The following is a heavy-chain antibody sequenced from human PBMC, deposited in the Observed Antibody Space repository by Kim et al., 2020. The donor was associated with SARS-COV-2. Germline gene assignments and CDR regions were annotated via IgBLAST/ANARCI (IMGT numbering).Heavy chain of an antibody. CDR3: TRHVSCTDSSCYSFDY. J-gene: IGHJ4*02. CDR2: IRSKVNSYAT. CDR1: GFTFSGSA. D-gene: IGHD2-15*01. V-gene: IGHV3-73*01. Sequence: GGSLRLSCAASGFTFSGSAMHWVRQASGKGLEWVGRIRSKVNSYATAYAASVKGRFTISRDDSKNTAYLQMNSLKTEDTAVYFCTRHVSCTDSSCYSFDYWGQGTVVTVSS.